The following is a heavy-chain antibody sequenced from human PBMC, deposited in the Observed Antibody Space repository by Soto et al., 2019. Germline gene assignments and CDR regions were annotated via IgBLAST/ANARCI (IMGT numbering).Heavy chain of an antibody. D-gene: IGHD5-12*01. CDR1: GFTFSSYW. J-gene: IGHJ5*02. V-gene: IGHV3-7*01. Sequence: EVQLVESGGGLVQPGGSLRLSCAASGFTFSSYWMSWVRQAPGKGLEWVANIKQDGSEKYYVDSVKGRFTISRDNAKNSLYLKMNSLRAEDTAVYYCARDLRGGSGYDFSRWFDPWGQGTLVTVSS. CDR2: IKQDGSEK. CDR3: ARDLRGGSGYDFSRWFDP.